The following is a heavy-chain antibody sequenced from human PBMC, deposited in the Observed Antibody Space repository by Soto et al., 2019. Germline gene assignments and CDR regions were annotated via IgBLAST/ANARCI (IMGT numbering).Heavy chain of an antibody. J-gene: IGHJ5*02. V-gene: IGHV3-23*01. CDR1: GYTFSSYG. Sequence: EMQLLESGGGLVQPGGSLRLSCAASGYTFSSYGMSWVRQAPGKGLEWVSGVSSSSGNTYYADSAKGRFTISRDDSKNMVYMQMISLRAEDTAVNYFSRGAAAAGTDLFDAWGQGTRVTVSS. D-gene: IGHD6-13*01. CDR2: VSSSSGNT. CDR3: SRGAAAAGTDLFDA.